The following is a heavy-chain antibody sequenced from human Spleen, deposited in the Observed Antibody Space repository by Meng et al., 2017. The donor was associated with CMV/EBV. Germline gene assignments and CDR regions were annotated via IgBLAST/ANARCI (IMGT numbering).Heavy chain of an antibody. CDR2: TYYRSKWYN. D-gene: IGHD3-16*02. Sequence: LRLSCAISGDSVSSNSAAWNWIRQSPSRGLEWLGRTYYRSKWYNDYAVSVKSRITINPDTSKNRFSLQLNSVTPEDTAVYYCARGGRDDYVWGSYRYPRGSYYYGMDVWGQGTTVTVSS. CDR3: ARGGRDDYVWGSYRYPRGSYYYGMDV. J-gene: IGHJ6*02. V-gene: IGHV6-1*01. CDR1: GDSVSSNSAA.